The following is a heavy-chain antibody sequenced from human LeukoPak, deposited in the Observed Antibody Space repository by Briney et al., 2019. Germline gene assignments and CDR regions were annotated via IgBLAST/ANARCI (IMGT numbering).Heavy chain of an antibody. J-gene: IGHJ4*02. D-gene: IGHD6-19*01. CDR2: IKQDGSET. Sequence: PGGSLRLYCAASGFTLKTYWMSWVRQAPGQGLEWVTNIKQDGSETYYVDSVRGRFTISRDITKNYMYLRLMRLSAADTALYSCGAESVSVAAYYWGQGTLVTVSS. CDR1: GFTLKTYW. CDR3: GAESVSVAAYY. V-gene: IGHV3-7*01.